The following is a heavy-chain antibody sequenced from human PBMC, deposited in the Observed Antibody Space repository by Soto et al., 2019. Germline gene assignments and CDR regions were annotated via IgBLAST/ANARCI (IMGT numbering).Heavy chain of an antibody. J-gene: IGHJ4*02. CDR1: GFTFSDYA. Sequence: EVQLLESGGGLVQPGGSLRLSCAASGFTFSDYAMSWVRQAPGKGLEWVSAISGSGGSSYYADSVKGRFTISRDNSKNTLYLQMNSLRAEDTAVYYCAKGGVGGAWWAGDYWGQGTLVTVSS. CDR2: ISGSGGSS. CDR3: AKGGVGGAWWAGDY. D-gene: IGHD2-8*02. V-gene: IGHV3-23*01.